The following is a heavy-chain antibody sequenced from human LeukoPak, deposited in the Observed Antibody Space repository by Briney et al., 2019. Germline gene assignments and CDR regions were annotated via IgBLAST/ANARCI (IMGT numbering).Heavy chain of an antibody. Sequence: GGSLRLSCAASGNYWMHWVRQAPGKGLVWVSHINSDGSWTSYADSVKGRYTISKDNAKNTVYLQMNNLRAEDTAVYYCVSFYETYWGRGTLVIVSS. J-gene: IGHJ4*02. CDR2: INSDGSWT. CDR3: VSFYETY. V-gene: IGHV3-74*01. CDR1: GNYW. D-gene: IGHD2-2*01.